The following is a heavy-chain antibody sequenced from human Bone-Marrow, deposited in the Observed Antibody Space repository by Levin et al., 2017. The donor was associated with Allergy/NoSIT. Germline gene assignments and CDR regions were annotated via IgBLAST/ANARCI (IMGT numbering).Heavy chain of an antibody. D-gene: IGHD2-15*01. CDR3: AREDIVVVVAATENGAFDI. CDR2: ISSSSSYI. Sequence: PGGSLRLSCAASGFTFSSYSMNWVRQAPGKGLEWVSSISSSSSYIYYADSVKGRFTISRDNAKNSLYLQMNSLRAEDTAVYYCAREDIVVVVAATENGAFDIWGQGTMVTVSS. CDR1: GFTFSSYS. J-gene: IGHJ3*02. V-gene: IGHV3-21*01.